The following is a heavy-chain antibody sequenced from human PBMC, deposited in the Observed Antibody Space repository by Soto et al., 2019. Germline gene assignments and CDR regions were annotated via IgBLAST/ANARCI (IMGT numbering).Heavy chain of an antibody. V-gene: IGHV3-23*01. CDR3: AIGRLNHNSEWEHFDS. CDR2: VGGLNGDT. Sequence: VESLSHSCSSSGFIFSNYAMSWVRQAPGKGLEWVAAVGGLNGDTHYADSVRGRFDISRDNSKSTLFLQMNSLRGEDTAVYYCAIGRLNHNSEWEHFDSWGQGTTVTVSS. D-gene: IGHD1-26*01. J-gene: IGHJ3*02. CDR1: GFIFSNYA.